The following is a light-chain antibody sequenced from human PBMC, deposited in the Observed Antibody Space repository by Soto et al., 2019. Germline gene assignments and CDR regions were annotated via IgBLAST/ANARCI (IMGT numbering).Light chain of an antibody. J-gene: IGKJ1*01. CDR2: GAS. CDR1: QSVSSN. CDR3: QQYGSSGT. Sequence: EIVMTQSPATLSVSPGERATLSCRASQSVSSNLAWYQQTPGQAPRLLIYGASTRATGIPARFSGSGSGTEFTLTISSLQSEDFAVYYCQQYGSSGTFGQGTKVEIK. V-gene: IGKV3-15*01.